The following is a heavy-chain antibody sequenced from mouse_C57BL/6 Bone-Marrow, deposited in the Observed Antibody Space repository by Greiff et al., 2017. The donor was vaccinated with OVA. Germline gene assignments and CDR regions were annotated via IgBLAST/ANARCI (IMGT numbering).Heavy chain of an antibody. V-gene: IGHV1-54*01. J-gene: IGHJ2*01. CDR3: ARSHYYGSSYDYFDY. D-gene: IGHD1-1*01. CDR2: INPGSGGT. CDR1: GYAFTNYL. Sequence: VHLVESGAELVRPGTSVKVSCKASGYAFTNYLIEWVKQRPGQGLEWIGVINPGSGGTNYNEKFKGKATLTADKSSSTAYMQLSSLTSEDSAVYFCARSHYYGSSYDYFDYWGQGTTLTVSS.